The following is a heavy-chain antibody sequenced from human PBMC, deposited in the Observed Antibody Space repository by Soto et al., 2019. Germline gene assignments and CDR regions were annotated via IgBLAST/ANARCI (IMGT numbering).Heavy chain of an antibody. J-gene: IGHJ6*02. Sequence: SVKVSCKASGGTFSSYAISWVRQAPGQGLEWMGGIIPIFGTANYAQKFQGRVTITADESTSTAYMELSSLRSEDTAVYYCARVIAAAGTPDVWGQGTMVTVSS. V-gene: IGHV1-69*13. D-gene: IGHD6-13*01. CDR2: IIPIFGTA. CDR1: GGTFSSYA. CDR3: ARVIAAAGTPDV.